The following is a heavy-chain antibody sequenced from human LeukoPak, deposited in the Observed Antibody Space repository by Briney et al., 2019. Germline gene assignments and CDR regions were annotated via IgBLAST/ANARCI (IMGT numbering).Heavy chain of an antibody. D-gene: IGHD4-17*01. J-gene: IGHJ3*02. CDR2: IYHSGST. Sequence: SGTLSLTCAVSGGSISSGGYSWSWIRQPPGKGLEWIGYIYHSGSTYYNPSLKSRVTISVDRSKNQFSLKLSSVTAADTAVYYCATQNDYGDYHDAFDIWGQGTMVTVSS. CDR3: ATQNDYGDYHDAFDI. V-gene: IGHV4-30-2*01. CDR1: GGSISSGGYS.